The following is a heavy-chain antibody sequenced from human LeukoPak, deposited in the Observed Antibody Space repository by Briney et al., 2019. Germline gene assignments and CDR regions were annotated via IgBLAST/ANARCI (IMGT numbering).Heavy chain of an antibody. V-gene: IGHV3-53*01. J-gene: IGHJ4*02. Sequence: GGSLRPSCAASGFTVSSNYMSWVRQAPGKGLEWVSVIYSGGSTYYADSVKGRFTISRDNSKNTLYLQMNSLRAEDTAVYYCARDAGYCSGGSCYSIDYWGQGTLVTVSS. CDR2: IYSGGST. D-gene: IGHD2-15*01. CDR1: GFTVSSNY. CDR3: ARDAGYCSGGSCYSIDY.